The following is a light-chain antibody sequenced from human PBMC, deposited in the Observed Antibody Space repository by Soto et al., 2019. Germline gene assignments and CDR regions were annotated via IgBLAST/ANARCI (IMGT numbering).Light chain of an antibody. CDR2: NVA. J-gene: IGLJ1*01. CDR3: SSYTGASALYV. CDR1: SSDIGGYNY. Sequence: QSVLTQPASVSGSPGQSITISCTGTSSDIGGYNYFGWYQQQLGKAPTLIIYNVAVRPSGVSNRFSGSKSGNTASLAISGLQPEDEAHYYCSSYTGASALYVFGTGTKLTVL. V-gene: IGLV2-14*03.